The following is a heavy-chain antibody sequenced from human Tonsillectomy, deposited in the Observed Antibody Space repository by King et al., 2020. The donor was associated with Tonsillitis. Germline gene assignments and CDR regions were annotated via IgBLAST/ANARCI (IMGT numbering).Heavy chain of an antibody. CDR3: AGSETYYDFWSGYYTGNWFDP. CDR1: GGSISSYY. J-gene: IGHJ5*02. V-gene: IGHV4-59*01. D-gene: IGHD3-3*01. CDR2: IYYSGST. Sequence: QLQESGPGLVKPSETLSLTCTVSGGSISSYYWSWIRQPPGKGLEWIGYIYYSGSTNYNPSLKSRVTISVDTSKNQFSLKLSPVTAAAPAVYYCAGSETYYDFWSGYYTGNWFDPWGQGTLVTVSS.